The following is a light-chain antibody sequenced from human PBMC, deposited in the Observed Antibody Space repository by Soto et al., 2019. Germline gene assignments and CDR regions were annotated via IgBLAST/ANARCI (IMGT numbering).Light chain of an antibody. Sequence: DIQMTQSPSTLSASVDDRVTITCRASQNIHTWLAWYQHKPGKAPSLLIYAASSLESGVTSRFSGSGSGTEFTLTISCLQADEFAAYNGQHHDSYPRTFDQGPKVDIK. CDR1: QNIHTW. CDR2: AAS. J-gene: IGKJ1*01. CDR3: QHHDSYPRT. V-gene: IGKV1-5*03.